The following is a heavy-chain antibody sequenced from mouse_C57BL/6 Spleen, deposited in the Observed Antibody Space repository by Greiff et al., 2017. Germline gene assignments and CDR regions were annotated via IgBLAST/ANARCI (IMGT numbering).Heavy chain of an antibody. Sequence: EVMLVESGEGLVKPGGSLKLSCAASGFTFSSYAMSWVRQTPEKRLEWVAYISSGGDYIYYADTVKGRFTISRDNARNTLYLQMSSLKSEDTAMYYCTRASLSNYYAMDYWGQGTSVTVSS. CDR3: TRASLSNYYAMDY. J-gene: IGHJ4*01. V-gene: IGHV5-9-1*02. CDR2: ISSGGDYI. D-gene: IGHD2-5*01. CDR1: GFTFSSYA.